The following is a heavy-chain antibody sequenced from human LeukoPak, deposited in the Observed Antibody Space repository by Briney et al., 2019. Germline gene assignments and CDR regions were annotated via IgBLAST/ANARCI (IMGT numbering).Heavy chain of an antibody. CDR2: ISYDGSNK. CDR3: ARIVFTSYYYYGMDV. V-gene: IGHV3-30*03. Sequence: GGSLRLSCAASGFTFSSYGMHWVRQAPGKGLEWVAVISYDGSNKYYADSVKGRFTISRDNSKNTLYLQMNSLRAEDTAVYYCARIVFTSYYYYGMDVWGQGTTVTVSS. J-gene: IGHJ6*02. CDR1: GFTFSSYG. D-gene: IGHD3-16*02.